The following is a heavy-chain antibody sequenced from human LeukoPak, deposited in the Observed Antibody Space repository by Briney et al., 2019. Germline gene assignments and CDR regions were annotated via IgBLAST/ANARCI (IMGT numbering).Heavy chain of an antibody. D-gene: IGHD1-7*01. V-gene: IGHV3-15*04. CDR1: GFTFNYAW. Sequence: GGSLRLSCAASGFTFNYAWMSWVRQVPGKGLEWVGQTVSEIDGGTADYAAPVKGRFTISRDDSKSTLYLQMNSLKIEDTAVYYCTTDEDWNYARKDVWGQGATVIVSS. J-gene: IGHJ6*02. CDR3: TTDEDWNYARKDV. CDR2: TVSEIDGGTA.